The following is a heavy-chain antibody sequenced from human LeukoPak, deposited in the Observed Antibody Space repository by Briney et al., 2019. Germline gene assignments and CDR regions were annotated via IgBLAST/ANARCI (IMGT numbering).Heavy chain of an antibody. J-gene: IGHJ4*02. D-gene: IGHD2-15*01. CDR1: GYTFTSYG. CDR2: ISAYNGNT. Sequence: ASVKVSCKASGYTFTSYGISWVRQAPGQGLEWMGWISAYNGNTNYAQKLQGRVTMTTDTSTSTAYMELGSLRSDDTAVYYCARDSDCSGGSCHFDYWGQGTLVTVSS. V-gene: IGHV1-18*01. CDR3: ARDSDCSGGSCHFDY.